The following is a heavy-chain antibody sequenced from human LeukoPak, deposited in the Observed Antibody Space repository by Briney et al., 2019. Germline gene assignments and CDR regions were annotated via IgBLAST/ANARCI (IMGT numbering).Heavy chain of an antibody. J-gene: IGHJ6*03. CDR2: FSSSGRYI. D-gene: IGHD1-26*01. V-gene: IGHV3-21*01. CDR3: ARGGPGRSLTIVPERTKYYMDV. CDR1: GFTLSSYT. Sequence: GSLRLSCAASGFTLSSYTMNWVRQAPGKGLEWVSSFSSSGRYIYYVDSVKGRFTISRDNAKNSLYLQMNSLRAEDTAVYYCARGGPGRSLTIVPERTKYYMDVWGKGATVTVSS.